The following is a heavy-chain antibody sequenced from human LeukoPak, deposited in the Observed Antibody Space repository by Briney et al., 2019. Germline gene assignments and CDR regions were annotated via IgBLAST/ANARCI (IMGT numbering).Heavy chain of an antibody. CDR3: AKRVYGSGSYLSDY. D-gene: IGHD3-10*01. CDR2: ISGSGGST. Sequence: PGGSLRLSCAASGFTFSSYAMSRVRQAPGKGLEWVSAISGSGGSTYYADSVKGRFTISRDNSKNTLYLQMNSLRAEDTAVYYCAKRVYGSGSYLSDYWGQGTLVTVSS. V-gene: IGHV3-23*01. J-gene: IGHJ4*02. CDR1: GFTFSSYA.